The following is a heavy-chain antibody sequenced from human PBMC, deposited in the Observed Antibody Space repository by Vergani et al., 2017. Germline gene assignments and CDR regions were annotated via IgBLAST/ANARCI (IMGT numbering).Heavy chain of an antibody. V-gene: IGHV3-23*01. CDR1: EFTFRNYA. J-gene: IGHJ4*02. D-gene: IGHD3-9*01. Sequence: EVQLLESGGGLVQPGGSLRLTCAASEFTFRNYAMNWVRQAPGKGLEWVSGISGSGVSAYYTDSVKGRFTIYRDKSKNMLFLQMNNLRTEDTAIYYCAKQYFVAGNYLFDYWGQGTLVTVSS. CDR3: AKQYFVAGNYLFDY. CDR2: ISGSGVSA.